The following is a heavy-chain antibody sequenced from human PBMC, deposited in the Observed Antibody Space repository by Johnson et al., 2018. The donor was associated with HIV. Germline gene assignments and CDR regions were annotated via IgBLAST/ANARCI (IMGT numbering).Heavy chain of an antibody. V-gene: IGHV3-30*14. Sequence: QVQLVESGGGVVQPGGSLRLSCAASGFAFSNYAMHWVRQAPGKGLEWMAIISYDGTNKYYADSVKGRFTISRDNSKNTLYLQMNSLRAEDTAVYYCAKELALYSSGYGGDAFDIWGQGTMVTVSS. CDR1: GFAFSNYA. CDR2: ISYDGTNK. CDR3: AKELALYSSGYGGDAFDI. J-gene: IGHJ3*02. D-gene: IGHD6-19*01.